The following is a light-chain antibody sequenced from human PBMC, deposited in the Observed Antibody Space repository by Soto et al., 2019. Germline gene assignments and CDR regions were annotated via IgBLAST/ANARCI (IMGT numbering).Light chain of an antibody. CDR1: QTVNTY. Sequence: DIQMTQSPSSLTASVGERVTITCRASQTVNTYLIWYQQRPGKAPTLLLSAAPSLKSAVPSRFSGSGSGTDFTLTISRLQPEDSANYYGHHCYGTPPTFGQGTRVEIK. CDR3: HHCYGTPPT. J-gene: IGKJ1*01. CDR2: AAP. V-gene: IGKV1-39*01.